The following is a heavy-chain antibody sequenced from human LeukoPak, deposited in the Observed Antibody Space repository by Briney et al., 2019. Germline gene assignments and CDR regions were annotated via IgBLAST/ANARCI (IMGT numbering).Heavy chain of an antibody. Sequence: SETLSLTCTVSGGSISSYYWSWIRQPAEKRLEWIGRIYTSGSTNYNPSLKSRVTMSVDTSKNQFSLKLTSVTAADTAVYYCATDHQWLGKSWFDPWGQGTLVPVSS. V-gene: IGHV4-4*07. CDR1: GGSISSYY. CDR3: ATDHQWLGKSWFDP. J-gene: IGHJ5*02. D-gene: IGHD6-19*01. CDR2: IYTSGST.